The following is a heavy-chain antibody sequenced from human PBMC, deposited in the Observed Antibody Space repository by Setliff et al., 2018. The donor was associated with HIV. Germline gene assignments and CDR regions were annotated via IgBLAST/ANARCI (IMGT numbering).Heavy chain of an antibody. Sequence: GGSLRLSCAASGFSFSDYGMHWVRQAPGKGLEYVSVISGNGDDTYYADSVKGRFTISRDNSKNTLYLQMSSLRAEDTAVYYCAREIVTLYTGGHYLYGIDVWGQGTAVTVSS. V-gene: IGHV3-64D*09. J-gene: IGHJ6*02. CDR3: AREIVTLYTGGHYLYGIDV. D-gene: IGHD3-22*01. CDR1: GFSFSDYG. CDR2: ISGNGDDT.